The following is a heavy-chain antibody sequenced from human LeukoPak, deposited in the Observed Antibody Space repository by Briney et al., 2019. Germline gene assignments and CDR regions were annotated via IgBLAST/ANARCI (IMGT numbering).Heavy chain of an antibody. CDR1: GGSISSSSYY. J-gene: IGHJ4*02. Sequence: SETLSLTCTVAGGSISSSSYYWGWIRQPPGKGLEWIGSIYYSGSNYYNPSLKSRLTISVDTSKNQFSLKLSSITAADTAVYYCARDAKYYYGSRTYFFFEYWGQGTLLTVSS. CDR2: IYYSGSN. CDR3: ARDAKYYYGSRTYFFFEY. V-gene: IGHV4-39*07. D-gene: IGHD3-10*01.